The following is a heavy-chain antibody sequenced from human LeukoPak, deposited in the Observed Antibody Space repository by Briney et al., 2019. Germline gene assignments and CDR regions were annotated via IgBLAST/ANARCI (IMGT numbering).Heavy chain of an antibody. CDR3: ARDRCCSGGSSGLAYCGGDCSNDAFDI. CDR1: GGSISSGGYY. CDR2: IYYSGST. V-gene: IGHV4-31*03. J-gene: IGHJ3*02. D-gene: IGHD2-21*02. Sequence: PSETLSLTCTVSGGSISSGGYYWSWIRQHPGKGLEWIGYIYYSGSTYYNPSLKSRVTISVDTSKNQFSLKLSSVTAADTAVYYCARDRCCSGGSSGLAYCGGDCSNDAFDIWGQGTMVTVSS.